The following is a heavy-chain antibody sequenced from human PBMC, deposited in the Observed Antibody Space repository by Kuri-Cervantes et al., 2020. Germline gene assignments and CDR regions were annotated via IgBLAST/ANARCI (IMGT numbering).Heavy chain of an antibody. Sequence: GESLKTSCAASGFTFSNAWMSWVRQAPGKGLEWVGRIKSKTDGGTTDYAAPVKGRFTISRDDSKNTLYLQMNSLKTGDTAVYYCTTAAGPITMFYWGQGTLVTVSS. V-gene: IGHV3-15*01. CDR1: GFTFSNAW. CDR2: IKSKTDGGTT. D-gene: IGHD3-10*02. CDR3: TTAAGPITMFY. J-gene: IGHJ4*02.